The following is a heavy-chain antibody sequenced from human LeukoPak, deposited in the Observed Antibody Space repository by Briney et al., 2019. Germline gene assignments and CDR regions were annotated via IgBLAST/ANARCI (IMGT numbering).Heavy chain of an antibody. J-gene: IGHJ6*03. CDR1: GFTFSSYW. CDR3: TSTIFGVANEGNYYYYYMDV. Sequence: GGSLRLSCAASGFTFSSYWMSWVRQAPGKGLEWVANIKQDGSEKYYVDSVKGRFTISRDNAKNSLYLQMNSLRAEDTAVYYCTSTIFGVANEGNYYYYYMDVWGKGTTVTVSS. V-gene: IGHV3-7*01. CDR2: IKQDGSEK. D-gene: IGHD3-3*01.